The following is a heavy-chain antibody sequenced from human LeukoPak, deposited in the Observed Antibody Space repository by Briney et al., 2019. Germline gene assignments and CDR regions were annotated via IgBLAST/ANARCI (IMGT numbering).Heavy chain of an antibody. Sequence: GGSLRLSCAASGFTFSTSGMNWVRQAPGKGLEWVASISSRSYGYYADAVKGRFTISRDNARNSLYLQINSLRAEDTALYYCARGGGDIPIDSWGQGTLVAVSS. V-gene: IGHV3-21*01. CDR3: ARGGGDIPIDS. CDR1: GFTFSTSG. D-gene: IGHD2-21*02. CDR2: ISSRSYG. J-gene: IGHJ4*02.